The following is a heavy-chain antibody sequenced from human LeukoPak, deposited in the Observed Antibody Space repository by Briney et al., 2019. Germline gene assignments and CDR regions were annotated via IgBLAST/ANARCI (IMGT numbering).Heavy chain of an antibody. CDR1: GGSVSSGSYY. Sequence: TSSETLSLTCTVSGGSVSSGSYYWSLIRQPPGKGLEWIGYIYYSGSTNYNPSLKSRVTISVDTSKNQFSLKVTSVTAADTAVYYCARRGGSGRSFDYWGQGTLVTVSS. J-gene: IGHJ4*02. CDR2: IYYSGST. CDR3: ARRGGSGRSFDY. D-gene: IGHD3-10*01. V-gene: IGHV4-61*01.